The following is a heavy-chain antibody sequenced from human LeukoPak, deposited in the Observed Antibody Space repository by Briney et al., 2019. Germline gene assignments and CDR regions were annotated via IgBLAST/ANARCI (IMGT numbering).Heavy chain of an antibody. J-gene: IGHJ1*01. V-gene: IGHV1-69*13. CDR3: ARVIQLPNEYFQH. Sequence: SVKVSCEASGGTFSSYPISWVRQAPGQGLEWMGGIIPIFGTANYAQKFQGRVTITADGSTSTAYMELSSLRSEDTAVYYCARVIQLPNEYFQHWGQGTLVTVSS. CDR2: IIPIFGTA. D-gene: IGHD2-2*01. CDR1: GGTFSSYP.